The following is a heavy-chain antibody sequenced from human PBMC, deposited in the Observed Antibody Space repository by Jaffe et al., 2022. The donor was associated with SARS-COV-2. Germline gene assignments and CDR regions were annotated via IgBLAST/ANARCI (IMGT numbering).Heavy chain of an antibody. Sequence: QVQLVESGGGVVQPGRSLRLSCAASGFTFSSYGMHWVRQAPGKGLEWVAVIWYDGSNKYYADSVKGRFTISRDNSKNTLYLQMNSLRAEDTAVYYCARDSFRGSSSSLLLWGQGTLVTVSS. D-gene: IGHD6-6*01. J-gene: IGHJ4*02. V-gene: IGHV3-33*01. CDR3: ARDSFRGSSSSLLL. CDR2: IWYDGSNK. CDR1: GFTFSSYG.